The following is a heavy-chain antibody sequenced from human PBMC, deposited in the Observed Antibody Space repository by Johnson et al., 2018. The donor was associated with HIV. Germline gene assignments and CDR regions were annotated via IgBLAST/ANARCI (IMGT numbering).Heavy chain of an antibody. J-gene: IGHJ3*02. V-gene: IGHV3-33*08. CDR2: IRYDGSNK. CDR1: GFTFSSYG. D-gene: IGHD3-22*01. Sequence: QVQLMESGGGVVQPGRSLRLSCAASGFTFSSYGMHWVRQAPGKGLEWVAFIRYDGSNKYYADSVKGGFTISRDNSKNTLYLQMNSLRAEDTAVYYCARVVVWIVVAHAFDIWGQGTMVTVSS. CDR3: ARVVVWIVVAHAFDI.